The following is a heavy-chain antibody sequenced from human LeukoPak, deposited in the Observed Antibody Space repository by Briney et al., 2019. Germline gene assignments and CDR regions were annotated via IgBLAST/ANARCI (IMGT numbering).Heavy chain of an antibody. CDR2: INPSGGST. D-gene: IGHD5-18*01. CDR1: GYTFTSYG. V-gene: IGHV1-46*03. Sequence: ASVKVSCKASGYTFTSYGISWVRQAPGQGLEWMGIINPSGGSTSYAQKFQGRVTMTRDTSTSTVYMELSSLRSEDTAVYYCAREVDTATGFDYWGQGTLVTVSS. J-gene: IGHJ4*02. CDR3: AREVDTATGFDY.